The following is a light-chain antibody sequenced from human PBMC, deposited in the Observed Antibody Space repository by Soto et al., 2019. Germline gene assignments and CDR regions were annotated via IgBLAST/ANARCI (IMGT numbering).Light chain of an antibody. CDR2: WSS. V-gene: IGKV4-1*01. Sequence: DIVMTQSPDSLAVSLGERATINCKSSQSVLYSSNNKNFLAWYQQKPGQPPKLLNYWSSTRASGVPDRFSGSGSGTDFTLTISSLQAEDVAVYYCQKYYSTPPATFGQGTKVEIK. J-gene: IGKJ1*01. CDR3: QKYYSTPPAT. CDR1: QSVLYSSNNKNF.